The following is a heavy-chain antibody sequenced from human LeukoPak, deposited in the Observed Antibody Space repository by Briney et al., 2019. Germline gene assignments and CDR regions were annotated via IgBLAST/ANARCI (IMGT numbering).Heavy chain of an antibody. J-gene: IGHJ5*02. CDR3: ARVGPVGATPFDP. CDR2: IYHSGST. D-gene: IGHD1-26*01. Sequence: GSLRLSCAAPGFTFSSYAMSWVRQAPGKGLEWIGEIYHSGSTNYNPSLKSRVTISVDKSKNQFSLKLSSVTAADTAVYCCARVGPVGATPFDPWGQGTLVTVSS. V-gene: IGHV4-4*01. CDR1: GFTFSSYAM.